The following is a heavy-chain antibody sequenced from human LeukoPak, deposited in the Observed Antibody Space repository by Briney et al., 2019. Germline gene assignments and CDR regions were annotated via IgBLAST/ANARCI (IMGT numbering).Heavy chain of an antibody. V-gene: IGHV3-21*01. CDR1: GFTFSSYS. Sequence: GGSLRLSCAASGFTFSSYSMNWVRQAPGKGLEWVSSISSSSSYIYYADSVKGRFTISRDNAKNSLYLQMNSLRAEDTAVYYCAREGQCSGWYADYYYYMDVWGKGTTVTVSS. J-gene: IGHJ6*03. CDR3: AREGQCSGWYADYYYYMDV. CDR2: ISSSSSYI. D-gene: IGHD6-19*01.